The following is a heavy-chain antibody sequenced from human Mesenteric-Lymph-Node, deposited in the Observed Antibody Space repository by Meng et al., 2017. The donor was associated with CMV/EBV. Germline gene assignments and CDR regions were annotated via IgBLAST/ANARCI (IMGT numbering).Heavy chain of an antibody. CDR3: ARHRAPLFSGSLHVNVDGFDI. J-gene: IGHJ3*02. Sequence: ASVKVSCKASGYTFTSFGISWVRQAPGQGPEWMGWISGYNGDTNNAQKVQGRVTMTTDTSTSTAYMELRSMRFDDTDVYYCARHRAPLFSGSLHVNVDGFDIWGQGTMVTVSS. D-gene: IGHD1-26*01. CDR2: ISGYNGDT. V-gene: IGHV1-18*01. CDR1: GYTFTSFG.